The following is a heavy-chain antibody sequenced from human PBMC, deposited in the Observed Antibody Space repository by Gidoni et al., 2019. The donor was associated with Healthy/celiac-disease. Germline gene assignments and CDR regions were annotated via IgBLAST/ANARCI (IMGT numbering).Heavy chain of an antibody. Sequence: HVQLQQSAPALVKPSQPPSPTCTVSAGSSSSVDYYWSWIRQPPGKGLEWHGYSYYSGNTYYNPCVKSRVTISVDTTKNQFSLKLSSETAADKAVDYCARGDGNCYFFDYWGQGTLVTVSS. D-gene: IGHD3-22*01. CDR1: AGSSSSVDYY. CDR2: SYYSGNT. V-gene: IGHV4-30-4*01. CDR3: ARGDGNCYFFDY. J-gene: IGHJ4*02.